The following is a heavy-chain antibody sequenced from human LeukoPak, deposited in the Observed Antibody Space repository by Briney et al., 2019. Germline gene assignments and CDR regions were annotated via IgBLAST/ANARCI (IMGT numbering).Heavy chain of an antibody. CDR3: AKDLGGFHGHWDAFDI. Sequence: PGGSLRLSCAASGFTFSSYAMSWVRQAPGKGLEWVSAISGSGGSTYYADSVKGRFTISRDDSKNTLYLQMNSLRAEDTAVYYCAKDLGGFHGHWDAFDIWGQGTMVTVSS. J-gene: IGHJ3*02. D-gene: IGHD3-10*01. CDR2: ISGSGGST. CDR1: GFTFSSYA. V-gene: IGHV3-23*01.